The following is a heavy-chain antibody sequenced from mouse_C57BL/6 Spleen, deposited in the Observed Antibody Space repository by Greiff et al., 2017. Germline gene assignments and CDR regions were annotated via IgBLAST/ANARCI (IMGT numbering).Heavy chain of an antibody. CDR3: ARGGGVTTGFAY. J-gene: IGHJ3*01. CDR2: IDPSDSYT. CDR1: GYTFTSYW. V-gene: IGHV1-59*01. D-gene: IGHD2-1*01. Sequence: QVQLQQPGAELVRPGTSVKLSCKASGYTFTSYWMHWVKQRPGQGLEWIGVIDPSDSYTNYNQRFKGKATLTVDTSSSTAYMQLSSLTSEDSAVYYCARGGGVTTGFAYWGQGTLVTVSA.